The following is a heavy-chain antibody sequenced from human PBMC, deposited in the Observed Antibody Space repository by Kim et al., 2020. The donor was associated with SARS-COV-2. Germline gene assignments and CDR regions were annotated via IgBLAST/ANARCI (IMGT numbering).Heavy chain of an antibody. V-gene: IGHV3-74*01. Sequence: GGSLRLSCATSGFTFSSYWMHWVRQAPGKGLVWVSRINSDGGTTSYADSVKGRFTISRDNAKSTLYLQMNSLRAEDTAVYYCASRRYTGTYYYFDYWGQGHLVTVSS. CDR3: ASRRYTGTYYYFDY. D-gene: IGHD1-26*01. CDR2: INSDGGTT. J-gene: IGHJ4*02. CDR1: GFTFSSYW.